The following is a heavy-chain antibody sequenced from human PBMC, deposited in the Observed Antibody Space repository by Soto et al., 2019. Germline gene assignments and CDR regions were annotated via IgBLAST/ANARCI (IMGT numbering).Heavy chain of an antibody. CDR1: GFTFSDYA. CDR3: ARPAPLVTPFDY. D-gene: IGHD2-21*02. J-gene: IGHJ4*02. V-gene: IGHV3-33*01. Sequence: QERLVESGGGVVQPGRSLRLSCAASGFTFSDYAMHWVGQAPGKGLEWVAVIWHDGTIKYYADSVKGRFTISRDNSKNSLYLQMNNLRAEDTAVYYFARPAPLVTPFDYWGQGTLVTVSS. CDR2: IWHDGTIK.